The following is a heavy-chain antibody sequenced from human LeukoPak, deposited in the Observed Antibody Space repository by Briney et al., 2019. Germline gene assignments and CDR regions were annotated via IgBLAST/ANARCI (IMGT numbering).Heavy chain of an antibody. V-gene: IGHV4-39*01. CDR3: ARHERITIFGVVRVGGYFDY. CDR2: IYYSGST. CDR1: GGSISSSSYY. D-gene: IGHD3-3*01. J-gene: IGHJ4*02. Sequence: SETLSLTCTVSGGSISSSSYYWGWIRQPPGKGLEWIGSIYYSGSTYYNPSLKSRVTISVDTSKNQFSLKLSSVTAADTAVYYCARHERITIFGVVRVGGYFDYWGQGTLVTVSS.